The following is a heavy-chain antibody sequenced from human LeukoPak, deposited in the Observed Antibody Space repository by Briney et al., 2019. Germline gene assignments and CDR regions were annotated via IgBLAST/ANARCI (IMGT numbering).Heavy chain of an antibody. J-gene: IGHJ4*02. Sequence: PGGSLRLSCAASGLTFSSYSMNWVRQAPGKGLEWVSSISSSSSYIYYADSVKDRFTVSRDNAKNSLDLQMNSLRAEDKAVYYCARDPPDYYDFWRGVDYWGQGTLVTVSS. V-gene: IGHV3-21*01. CDR2: ISSSSSYI. CDR1: GLTFSSYS. D-gene: IGHD3-3*01. CDR3: ARDPPDYYDFWRGVDY.